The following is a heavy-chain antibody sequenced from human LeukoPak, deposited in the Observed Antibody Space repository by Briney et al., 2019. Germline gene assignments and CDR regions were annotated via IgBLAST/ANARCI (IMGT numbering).Heavy chain of an antibody. Sequence: GRSLRLSCAASGFTFGGYGMHWVRQAPGKGLEWVAVIWYDGSNKYYADSVKGRFTISRDNSMNTLHLQTNSLRAEDTAVYYCARDNYCSSTDCYNFDYWGQGTLVTVSS. J-gene: IGHJ4*02. V-gene: IGHV3-33*01. D-gene: IGHD2-2*02. CDR3: ARDNYCSSTDCYNFDY. CDR1: GFTFGGYG. CDR2: IWYDGSNK.